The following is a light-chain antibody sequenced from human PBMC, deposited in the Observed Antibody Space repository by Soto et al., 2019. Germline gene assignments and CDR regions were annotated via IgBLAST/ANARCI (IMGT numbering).Light chain of an antibody. Sequence: ALTQPASVSGSPGQSITISCTGTSSDVGGYNYVSWYQHHPGKAPKLMIHEVTNRPSGVSIRFSGSKSGTTASLTISGLQAEDEADYYCLSFTSSFTYIFGTGTKVTVL. J-gene: IGLJ1*01. CDR3: LSFTSSFTYI. V-gene: IGLV2-14*01. CDR1: SSDVGGYNY. CDR2: EVT.